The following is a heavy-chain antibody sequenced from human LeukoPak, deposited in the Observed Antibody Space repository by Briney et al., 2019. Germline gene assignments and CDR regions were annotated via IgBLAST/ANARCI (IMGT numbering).Heavy chain of an antibody. Sequence: GGSLRLSCAASGFTVSSNYMSWVRQAPGKGLKWVSVIYSGGSTYYADSVKGRFTISRDNSKNTLYLQMNSLRAEDTAVYYCAREYSYGPYYYMDVWGKGTTVTVSS. D-gene: IGHD5-18*01. V-gene: IGHV3-53*01. J-gene: IGHJ6*03. CDR2: IYSGGST. CDR1: GFTVSSNY. CDR3: AREYSYGPYYYMDV.